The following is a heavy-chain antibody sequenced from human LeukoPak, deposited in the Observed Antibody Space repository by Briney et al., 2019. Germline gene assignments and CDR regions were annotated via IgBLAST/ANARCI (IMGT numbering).Heavy chain of an antibody. J-gene: IGHJ4*02. CDR1: GGTFSSYA. V-gene: IGHV1-69*13. CDR3: ARGGRGYDILTGYYIAEFDY. Sequence: PVKVSCKASGGTFSSYAISWVRQAPGQGLEWMGGIIPIFGTANYAQKFQGRVTITADESTSTAYMELSSLRSEDTAVYYCARGGRGYDILTGYYIAEFDYWGQGTLVTVSS. CDR2: IIPIFGTA. D-gene: IGHD3-9*01.